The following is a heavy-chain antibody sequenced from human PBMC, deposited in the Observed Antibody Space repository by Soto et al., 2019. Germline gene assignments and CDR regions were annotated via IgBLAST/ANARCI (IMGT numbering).Heavy chain of an antibody. V-gene: IGHV1-46*01. CDR3: ASSHFTELPNYYYYYYMDV. D-gene: IGHD1-7*01. Sequence: GASVKVSCKASGYTFTSYYMHWVRQAPGQGLEWMGIINPSGGSTSYAQKFQGRVTMTRDTSTSTVYMELSSLRSEDTAVYYCASSHFTELPNYYYYYYMDVWGKGTTVTVSS. J-gene: IGHJ6*03. CDR1: GYTFTSYY. CDR2: INPSGGST.